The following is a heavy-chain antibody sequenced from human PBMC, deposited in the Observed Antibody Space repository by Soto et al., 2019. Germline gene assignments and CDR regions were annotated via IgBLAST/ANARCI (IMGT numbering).Heavy chain of an antibody. CDR3: VKDTGVRIAVDHRDGGFQH. J-gene: IGHJ1*01. D-gene: IGHD6-19*01. CDR1: GFTFDDYA. V-gene: IGHV3-9*01. Sequence: EVQLVASGGGLVQPGRSLRLSCAASGFTFDDYAMHWVRQAPGKGLEWVSGISWNSGSIGYADSVKGRFTISRDNAKNSLYLLLNSLRGENTGFSYCVKDTGVRIAVDHRDGGFQHWGKGTLFTVSS. CDR2: ISWNSGSI.